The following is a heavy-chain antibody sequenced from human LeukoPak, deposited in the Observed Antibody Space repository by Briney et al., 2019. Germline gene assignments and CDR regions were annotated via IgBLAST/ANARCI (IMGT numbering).Heavy chain of an antibody. CDR2: IYTSGST. D-gene: IGHD4-23*01. Sequence: SETLSLTCTVSGGSISSGSYYWSWIRQPAGKGLEWIGRIYTSGSTNYNPSLKSRVTISVDTSKNQFSLKLSSVTAADTAVYYCASINNGGDYGGAFDYWGQGTLVTVSS. J-gene: IGHJ4*02. CDR3: ASINNGGDYGGAFDY. CDR1: GGSISSGSYY. V-gene: IGHV4-61*02.